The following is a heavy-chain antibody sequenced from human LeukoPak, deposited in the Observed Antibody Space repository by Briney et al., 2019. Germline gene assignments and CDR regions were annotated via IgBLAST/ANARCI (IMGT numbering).Heavy chain of an antibody. Sequence: ASVKVSCKASGHTFTAYYMFWVRQAPGQGLEWMGWINPNSGGTNYAQKFQGRVTMTRDTSISTAYMELSRLRSDDTAVYYCARFDSSGYLGIDYWGQGTLVTVSS. CDR2: INPNSGGT. CDR1: GHTFTAYY. V-gene: IGHV1-2*02. D-gene: IGHD3-22*01. J-gene: IGHJ4*02. CDR3: ARFDSSGYLGIDY.